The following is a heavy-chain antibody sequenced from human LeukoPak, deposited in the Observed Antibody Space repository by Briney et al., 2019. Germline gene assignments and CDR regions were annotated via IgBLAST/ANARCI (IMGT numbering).Heavy chain of an antibody. CDR1: GYTFTNYA. Sequence: ASVKVSCKASGYTFTNYAMYWVRQAPGQRLEWMGWINAGNGNTKYSQKFQGRVTITSDTSANTVYMELSSLRSEDTAVYYCARDSSAAGRDYYYYYGMDVWGQGTTVTVSS. V-gene: IGHV1-3*01. J-gene: IGHJ6*02. D-gene: IGHD6-13*01. CDR3: ARDSSAAGRDYYYYYGMDV. CDR2: INAGNGNT.